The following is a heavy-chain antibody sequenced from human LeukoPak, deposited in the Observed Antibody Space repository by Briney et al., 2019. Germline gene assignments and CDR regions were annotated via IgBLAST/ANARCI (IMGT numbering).Heavy chain of an antibody. CDR3: ARDSMPTRGVRRGFDP. CDR2: IIPILGTP. D-gene: IGHD3-10*01. V-gene: IGHV1-69*10. Sequence: ASVKVSCKASGGTFSTYAITWVRQAPGQGLEWMGGIIPILGTPNYAQKFHGRVTMTTDTSTRTAYMELRSLRSDDTAVYYCARDSMPTRGVRRGFDPWGQGTLVTVSS. CDR1: GGTFSTYA. J-gene: IGHJ5*02.